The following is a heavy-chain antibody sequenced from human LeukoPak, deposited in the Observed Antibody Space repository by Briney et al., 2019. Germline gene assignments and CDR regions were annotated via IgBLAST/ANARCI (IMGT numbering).Heavy chain of an antibody. CDR2: IYYSGST. J-gene: IGHJ4*02. V-gene: IGHV4-59*11. Sequence: SETLSLTCTVSGGSISSHYWSWIRQPPGKGLEWIGYIYYSGSTNYNPSLKSRVTISVDTSKNQFSLKLSSVTAADTAVYYCARGRRIVGAHDYWGQGTLVTVSS. CDR1: GGSISSHY. D-gene: IGHD1-26*01. CDR3: ARGRRIVGAHDY.